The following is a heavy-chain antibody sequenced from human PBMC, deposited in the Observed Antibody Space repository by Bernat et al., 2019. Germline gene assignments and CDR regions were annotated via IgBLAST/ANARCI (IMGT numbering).Heavy chain of an antibody. J-gene: IGHJ4*02. CDR1: GFTFSNYG. D-gene: IGHD2-21*02. Sequence: QVQLVESGGGVVQPGRSMRLSCAASGFTFSNYGMHWVRQAPDKGLEWVAVISYDGSKKYYADSVKGRFTISRDNSKNTLYLQVISLRAEDTALYYCAKDKRRNGDSKWGIDYWGQGTLVTVSS. CDR2: ISYDGSKK. CDR3: AKDKRRNGDSKWGIDY. V-gene: IGHV3-30*18.